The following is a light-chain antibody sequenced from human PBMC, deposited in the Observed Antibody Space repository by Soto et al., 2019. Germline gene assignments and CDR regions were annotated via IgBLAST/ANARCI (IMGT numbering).Light chain of an antibody. Sequence: EIVLTQSPGTVSLSPGERATLSYRASQSIASSFLSWYQQKTGQAPRLLIYGASTRATGIPDRFSGTGSARDFTLTISRLEPEDFAVYFCQQGWTFDQGTKVEIK. V-gene: IGKV3-20*01. CDR2: GAS. J-gene: IGKJ1*01. CDR1: QSIASSF. CDR3: QQGWT.